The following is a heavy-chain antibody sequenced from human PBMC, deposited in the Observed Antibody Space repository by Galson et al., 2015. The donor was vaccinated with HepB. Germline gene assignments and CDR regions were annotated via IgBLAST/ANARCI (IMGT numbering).Heavy chain of an antibody. CDR3: ARELYTGNFWSSHYYGMDV. J-gene: IGHJ6*02. CDR1: GFKFSSYN. Sequence: SLRLSCAASGFKFSSYNMHWVRQAPGKGLEWVANIKQDGVQKNYVDSVEGRFTISRDNAKNSLYLQVKSLKAEDTAVYYCARELYTGNFWSSHYYGMDVWGQGTAVTVS. CDR2: IKQDGVQK. V-gene: IGHV3-7*03. D-gene: IGHD1-14*01.